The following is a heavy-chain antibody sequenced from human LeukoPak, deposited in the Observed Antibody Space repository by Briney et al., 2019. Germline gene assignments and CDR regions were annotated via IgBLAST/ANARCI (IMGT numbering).Heavy chain of an antibody. CDR2: INHSGST. CDR3: ARRSDCGGDCWAFDI. Sequence: PSETLPLTCAVYGGSFSGYYWSWIRQPPGKGLEWIGEINHSGSTNYNPSLKSRVTISVDTSKNQFSLKLSSVTAADTAVYYCARRSDCGGDCWAFDIWGQGTMVTVSS. CDR1: GGSFSGYY. D-gene: IGHD2-21*02. J-gene: IGHJ3*02. V-gene: IGHV4-34*01.